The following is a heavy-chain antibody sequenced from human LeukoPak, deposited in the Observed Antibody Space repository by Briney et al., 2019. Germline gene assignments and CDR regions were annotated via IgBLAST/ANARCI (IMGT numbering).Heavy chain of an antibody. Sequence: ETLSLTCXXXGGSXXSXYWSWIRQPPGKGLEWIGYMYYSGNTNYNPSLKRRVNTSVDSSKNQFSLKLSSVTAADTAVYYCARHTLVGARNAFDIWGQGTMVTVSS. D-gene: IGHD1-26*01. V-gene: IGHV4-59*08. CDR2: MYYSGNT. CDR1: GGSXXSXY. J-gene: IGHJ3*02. CDR3: ARHTLVGARNAFDI.